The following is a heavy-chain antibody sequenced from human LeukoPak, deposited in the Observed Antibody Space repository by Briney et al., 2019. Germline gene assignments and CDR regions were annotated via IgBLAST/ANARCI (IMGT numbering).Heavy chain of an antibody. CDR3: ARQRGYCSSGSCYFDY. V-gene: IGHV3-23*01. Sequence: PGGSLRPPCAASGFTFTSSATSWVRPAPGKRLEWVSAINPRVDDPYNAQSVRGRFTISRDNSKNTVYLQMNSLRAEDTAAYYCARQRGYCSSGSCYFDYWGQGTLVTVSS. J-gene: IGHJ4*02. CDR2: INPRVDDP. CDR1: GFTFTSSA. D-gene: IGHD2-15*01.